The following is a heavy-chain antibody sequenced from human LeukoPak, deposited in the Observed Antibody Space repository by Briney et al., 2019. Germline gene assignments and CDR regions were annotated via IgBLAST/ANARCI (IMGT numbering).Heavy chain of an antibody. CDR3: ARDRWELYFDY. D-gene: IGHD1-26*01. J-gene: IGHJ4*02. CDR2: ISSSSSTI. V-gene: IGHV3-48*01. CDR1: GFTVSSNY. Sequence: GGSLRLSCAASGFTVSSNYMTWVRQAPGKGLEWVSYISSSSSTIYYADSVKGRFTISRDNAKNSLYLQMNSLRAEDTAVYYCARDRWELYFDYWGQGTLVTVSS.